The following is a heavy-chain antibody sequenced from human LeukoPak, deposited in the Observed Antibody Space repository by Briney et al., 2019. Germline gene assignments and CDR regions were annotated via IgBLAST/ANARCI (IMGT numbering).Heavy chain of an antibody. Sequence: SSETLSLTCTVSGGSISSGGYYWSWIRQHPGKGLEWIGYIYYSGSTYYNPSLKSRVTISVDTSKNQFSLKLSSVTAADTAVYYCARVKYYDSSGYVDYWGQGTLVTVSS. CDR2: IYYSGST. D-gene: IGHD3-22*01. CDR3: ARVKYYDSSGYVDY. J-gene: IGHJ4*02. CDR1: GGSISSGGYY. V-gene: IGHV4-31*03.